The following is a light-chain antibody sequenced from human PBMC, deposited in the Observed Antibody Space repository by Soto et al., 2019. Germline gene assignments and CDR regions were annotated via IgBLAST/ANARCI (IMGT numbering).Light chain of an antibody. J-gene: IGLJ2*01. Sequence: QSALTQPASVSGSPGQSITISCTGTNSDIGGYNFVSWYQQHPGKAPKLMFYDVTNRPSGVSNRFSGSKSGKTASLTISGLKAEDEAVYSCSSYTITNTVVFGGGTQLT. V-gene: IGLV2-14*03. CDR3: SSYTITNTVV. CDR2: DVT. CDR1: NSDIGGYNF.